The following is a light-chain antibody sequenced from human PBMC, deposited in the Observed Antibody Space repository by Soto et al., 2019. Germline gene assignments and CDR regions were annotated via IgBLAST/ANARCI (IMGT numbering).Light chain of an antibody. CDR2: RTF. Sequence: EIVLTQSPGTLSLSPGERATLSCRASQSIASSYLAWYQQKPGQPPRLLLYRTFNRATGIPDRFSGSGSGTEFTLTISSLQPDDFATYYCQQYNSYSRTFGQGTKLEIK. CDR1: QSIASSY. J-gene: IGKJ2*01. V-gene: IGKV3-20*01. CDR3: QQYNSYSRT.